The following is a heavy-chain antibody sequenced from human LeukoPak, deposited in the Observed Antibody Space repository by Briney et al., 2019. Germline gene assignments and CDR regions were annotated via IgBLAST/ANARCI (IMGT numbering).Heavy chain of an antibody. CDR2: MYYSGST. V-gene: IGHV4-59*01. D-gene: IGHD6-13*01. CDR1: GGSIRRYY. CDR3: ARAESSSWVDH. J-gene: IGHJ4*02. Sequence: SETLSLTCTVSGGSIRRYYWFWVRQPPGKGLEWIGNMYYSGSTNYNPSLKSRVTISVDTSRNQFSLKLSYVTAADTAFYYCARAESSSWVDHWDQGTLVTVSS.